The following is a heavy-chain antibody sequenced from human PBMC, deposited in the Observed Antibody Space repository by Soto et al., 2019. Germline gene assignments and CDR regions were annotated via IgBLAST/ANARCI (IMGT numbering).Heavy chain of an antibody. J-gene: IGHJ3*02. V-gene: IGHV4-34*01. CDR2: INHSGST. D-gene: IGHD7-27*01. Sequence: SETLSLTCAVYGGSFSGYYWSWIRQPPGKGLEWIGEINHSGSTNYNPSLKSRVTISVDTSKNQFSLKLSSVTAADTAVYYCARVWGYAFDIWGQGTMVTVSS. CDR3: ARVWGYAFDI. CDR1: GGSFSGYY.